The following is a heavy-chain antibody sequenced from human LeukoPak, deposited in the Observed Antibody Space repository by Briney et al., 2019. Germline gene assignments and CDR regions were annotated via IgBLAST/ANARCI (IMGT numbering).Heavy chain of an antibody. J-gene: IGHJ4*02. D-gene: IGHD2-15*01. CDR2: INSDGIST. CDR3: ARRYCSGGSCYLDY. Sequence: TGGSLRLSCAASGFTFSSYRMYWVRQAPGKGLVWVSLINSDGISTSYADSVKGRFTISRDNAKNTLYLQMNSLRAEDTAVYYCARRYCSGGSCYLDYWGQGTLVTVSS. V-gene: IGHV3-74*01. CDR1: GFTFSSYR.